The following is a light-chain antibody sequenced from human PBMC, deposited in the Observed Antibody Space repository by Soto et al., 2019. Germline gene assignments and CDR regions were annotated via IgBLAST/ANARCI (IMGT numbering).Light chain of an antibody. CDR1: QSVSSSY. J-gene: IGKJ1*01. V-gene: IGKV3-20*01. Sequence: EIVLTQSPGPLSLSPGERATLSCGASQSVSSSYLVWHQTPTGQAPRLRIYDASSRATGIPERVSGRGEGTAGTTPTSRMQNAAVAVEEGPQYGRSPSTFGPGTKVDIK. CDR3: PQYGRSPST. CDR2: DAS.